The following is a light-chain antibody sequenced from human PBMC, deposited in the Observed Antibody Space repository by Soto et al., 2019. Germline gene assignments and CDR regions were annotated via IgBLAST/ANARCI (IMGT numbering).Light chain of an antibody. CDR2: AAS. J-gene: IGKJ3*01. CDR1: QRISNW. CDR3: QQASSFPFT. Sequence: DIQMPQSPSSVSASVGDRVTITCRASQRISNWVAWYQQKPGKAPNLLIYAASTLQSGAPSRFSGSGSGTDFILTISSLQPEDSATYYCQQASSFPFTFGPGTKVDV. V-gene: IGKV1-12*01.